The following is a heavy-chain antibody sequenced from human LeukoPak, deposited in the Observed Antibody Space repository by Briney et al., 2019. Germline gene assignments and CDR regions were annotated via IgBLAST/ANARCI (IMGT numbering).Heavy chain of an antibody. CDR2: INHSGST. D-gene: IGHD4-23*01. CDR1: GGSFSGYY. Sequence: PSETLSLTCAVYGGSFSGYYWSWIRQPPGKGLEWIGEINHSGSTNYNPSLKSRVTISVDTSKNQFSLKLSSVTAADTAVYYCARRRWYPKEFDYWGQGTLVTVSS. V-gene: IGHV4-34*01. J-gene: IGHJ4*02. CDR3: ARRRWYPKEFDY.